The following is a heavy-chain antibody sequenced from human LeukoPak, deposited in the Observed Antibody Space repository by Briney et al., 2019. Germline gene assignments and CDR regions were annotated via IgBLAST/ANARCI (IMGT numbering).Heavy chain of an antibody. CDR2: ISAGGGST. D-gene: IGHD2-8*01. CDR1: GFTFSSYA. Sequence: PGGSLRLSCAASGFTFSSYAMSWVRLAPGKGLEWVSTISAGGGSTDYADSVKGRFTISRDNSKTTLYLQMNSLRAEDTAVYYCAKDRGHCVNGVCHNYYYMDVWGKGTTVTVSS. J-gene: IGHJ6*03. CDR3: AKDRGHCVNGVCHNYYYMDV. V-gene: IGHV3-23*01.